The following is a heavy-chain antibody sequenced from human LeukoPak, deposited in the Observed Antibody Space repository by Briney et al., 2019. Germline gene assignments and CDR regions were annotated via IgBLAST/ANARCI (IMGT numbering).Heavy chain of an antibody. Sequence: PGRSLRLSCEASGFTFSSYAMHWVRQAPGKGLEWVAVISYDGSNKYYADSVKGRFTISRDNSKNTLYLQMNSLRAEDTAVYYCARARTGGSRGSFDYWGQGTLVTVSS. CDR2: ISYDGSNK. CDR1: GFTFSSYA. D-gene: IGHD3-16*01. CDR3: ARARTGGSRGSFDY. J-gene: IGHJ4*02. V-gene: IGHV3-30*04.